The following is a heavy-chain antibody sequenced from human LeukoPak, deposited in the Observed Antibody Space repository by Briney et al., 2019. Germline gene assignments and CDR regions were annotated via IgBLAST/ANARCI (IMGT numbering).Heavy chain of an antibody. V-gene: IGHV4-59*01. Sequence: SETLSLTCNVSGGSMSGSYWSWIRQPPGEGLEWIGYIYYTGSTNYNPSLKSRVTTSVDTSKNQFSLKLSSVTAADTAVYYCAREWGDCSGGSCYGGGFDPWGQGTLVTVSS. CDR2: IYYTGST. CDR1: GGSMSGSY. CDR3: AREWGDCSGGSCYGGGFDP. D-gene: IGHD2-15*01. J-gene: IGHJ5*02.